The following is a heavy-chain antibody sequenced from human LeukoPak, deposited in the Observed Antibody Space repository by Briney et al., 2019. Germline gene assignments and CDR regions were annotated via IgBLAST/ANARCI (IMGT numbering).Heavy chain of an antibody. CDR3: ASLSSTDYYYYRDV. CDR2: ISSSSSDI. CDR1: GFTFSSYS. V-gene: IGHV3-21*01. Sequence: KPGGYLRLSCAASGFTFSSYSMNWVRQAPGKGLDGVSSISSSSSDIYYADSVKGRFTISRDNAKNSLYLQMNSLRAEDTAVYYCASLSSTDYYYYRDVWGKGTTVTVSS. D-gene: IGHD2-2*01. J-gene: IGHJ6*03.